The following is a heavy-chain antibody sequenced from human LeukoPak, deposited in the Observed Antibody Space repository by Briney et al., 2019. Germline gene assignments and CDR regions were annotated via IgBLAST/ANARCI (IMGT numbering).Heavy chain of an antibody. CDR3: ASRVYGLGSFNY. Sequence: SETLSLTCTVSGDSISSTSYCWDWIRQPPGKGLEWIGSIYNSGTTYYNSSLKSRVTISVDTSKNQFSLKVSSVTAADTAVYYCASRVYGLGSFNYWGQGTLVTVSS. D-gene: IGHD3-10*01. V-gene: IGHV4-39*01. CDR2: IYNSGTT. CDR1: GDSISSTSYC. J-gene: IGHJ4*01.